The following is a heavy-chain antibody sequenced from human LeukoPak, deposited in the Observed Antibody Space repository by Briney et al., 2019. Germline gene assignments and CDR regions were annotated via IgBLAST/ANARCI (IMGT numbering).Heavy chain of an antibody. CDR1: GYTFTSYG. V-gene: IGHV1-18*01. Sequence: ASVKVSCKASGYTFTSYGISWVRQAPGQGLEWMGWISAYNGNTNYAQKLQGRVTMTRDTSISTAYMELSRLRSDDTAVYYCARYGDYRFDAFDIWGQGTMVTVSS. D-gene: IGHD4-17*01. CDR3: ARYGDYRFDAFDI. CDR2: ISAYNGNT. J-gene: IGHJ3*02.